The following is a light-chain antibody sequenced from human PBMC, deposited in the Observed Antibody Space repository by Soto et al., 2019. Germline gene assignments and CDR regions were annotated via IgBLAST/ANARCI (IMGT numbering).Light chain of an antibody. CDR2: DRG. CDR1: SSNIGAGYD. J-gene: IGLJ2*01. Sequence: VLTQPPSVSGAPGQGVTISCTGSSSNIGAGYDVHWYQQYPGTAPKFLISDRGYRPSGVPARFSVSKSGTSASLAITGLQAEDEADYYCQSYDTSLSGVVFGGGTKLTVL. V-gene: IGLV1-40*01. CDR3: QSYDTSLSGVV.